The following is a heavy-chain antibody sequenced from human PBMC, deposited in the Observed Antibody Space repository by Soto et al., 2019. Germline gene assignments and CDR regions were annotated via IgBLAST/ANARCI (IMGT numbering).Heavy chain of an antibody. CDR2: IFCYTGNT. CDR3: AGASRSSDALDI. D-gene: IGHD6-6*01. J-gene: IGHJ3*02. CDR1: GVSISSGGYY. Sequence: SETLSLTCTVSGVSISSGGYYWSWIRQHPGKGLEWIGNIFCYTGNTYYNPSLKSRVTISIDTSKTQFSLNLGSVTAADAAMYFCAGASRSSDALDIWGQGTMVTVSS. V-gene: IGHV4-31*03.